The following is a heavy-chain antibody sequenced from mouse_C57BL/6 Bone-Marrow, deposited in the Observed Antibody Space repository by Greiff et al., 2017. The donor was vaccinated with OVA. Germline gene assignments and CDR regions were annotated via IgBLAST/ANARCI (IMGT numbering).Heavy chain of an antibody. V-gene: IGHV1-67*01. CDR2: ISTYYGDA. J-gene: IGHJ2*01. D-gene: IGHD2-5*01. Sequence: VKLVESGPELVRPGVSVKISCKGSGYTFTDYAMHWVKQSHAKSLEWIGVISTYYGDASYNQKFKDKATMTVDKSSSTAYMELARLTSEDSAVYYCARGKRNYYSNSFDYWGQGTTLTVSS. CDR3: ARGKRNYYSNSFDY. CDR1: GYTFTDYA.